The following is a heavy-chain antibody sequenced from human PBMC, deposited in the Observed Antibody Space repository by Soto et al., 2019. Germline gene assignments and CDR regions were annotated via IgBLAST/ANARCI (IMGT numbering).Heavy chain of an antibody. V-gene: IGHV1-18*01. Sequence: QVQLVQSGAEVKKPGASVKVSCKASGYTFTSYGISWVRQAPGQGLEWMGWISAYNGNTNYAQKLQGRVTMTTDTATSTADMELRSLRSDDTAVYYCARDKYYYGSGSYYHYYYGMDVWGQGTTVTVSS. D-gene: IGHD3-10*01. J-gene: IGHJ6*02. CDR1: GYTFTSYG. CDR2: ISAYNGNT. CDR3: ARDKYYYGSGSYYHYYYGMDV.